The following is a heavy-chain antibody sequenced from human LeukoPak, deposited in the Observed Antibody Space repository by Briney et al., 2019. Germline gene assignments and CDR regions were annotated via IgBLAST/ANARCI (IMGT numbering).Heavy chain of an antibody. CDR1: GYTFTSYG. CDR3: ARDLHYGGNFNWFDP. V-gene: IGHV1-18*01. J-gene: IGHJ5*02. Sequence: ASVKVSCKASGYTFTSYGISWVRQAPGQGLEWMGWISAYNGNTNYAQKLQGRVTMTTDTSTSTAYMELRSLRSDDTAVYYCARDLHYGGNFNWFDPWGQGTLVTVSS. D-gene: IGHD4-23*01. CDR2: ISAYNGNT.